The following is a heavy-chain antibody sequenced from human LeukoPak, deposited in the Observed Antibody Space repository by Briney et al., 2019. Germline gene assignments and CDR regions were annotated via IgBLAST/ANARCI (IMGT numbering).Heavy chain of an antibody. Sequence: SETLSLTCAVYGGSFSAYYWSWIRQPPGKGLEWIGEINHSGSTNYNPSLKSRVTISVNTSKNQFSLKLNSVTAADTAVYYCATSVWRGPSQNWGQGTPVTVSS. CDR1: GGSFSAYY. V-gene: IGHV4-34*01. CDR3: ATSVWRGPSQN. D-gene: IGHD2-8*01. CDR2: INHSGST. J-gene: IGHJ4*02.